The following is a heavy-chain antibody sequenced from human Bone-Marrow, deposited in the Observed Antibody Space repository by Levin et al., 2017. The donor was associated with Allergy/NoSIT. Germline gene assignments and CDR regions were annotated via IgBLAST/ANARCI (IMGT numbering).Heavy chain of an antibody. V-gene: IGHV4-31*03. D-gene: IGHD1-1*01. CDR3: ARLDGYSFDY. J-gene: IGHJ4*02. CDR2: VSYRGST. CDR1: GGSISSAGYH. Sequence: MTSETLSLTCTVSGGSISSAGYHWNWIRQYPGKGLEWIGYVSYRGSTYFNPSLKSRLAMSIDTSEQHFSLNLTSVSAADTAIYYCARLDGYSFDYWGQGALVTVSS.